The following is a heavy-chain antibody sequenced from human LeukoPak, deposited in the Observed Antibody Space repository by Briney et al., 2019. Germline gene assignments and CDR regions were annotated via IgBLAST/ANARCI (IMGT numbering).Heavy chain of an antibody. D-gene: IGHD3-10*01. CDR3: GRNLGSGSDH. CDR2: THYTGET. J-gene: IGHJ4*02. Sequence: PSETLSLTCNVSGDSISGPYWTWIRQSPGRGLEWIGYTHYTGETNYNPSLKSRLTMSVDTSNNQVYLRLSSVTAADTAVYYCGRNLGSGSDHWGQGTLVTVSS. V-gene: IGHV4-59*11. CDR1: GDSISGPY.